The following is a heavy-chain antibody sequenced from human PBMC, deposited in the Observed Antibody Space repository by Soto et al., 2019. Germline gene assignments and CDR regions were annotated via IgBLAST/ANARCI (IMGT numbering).Heavy chain of an antibody. CDR1: GYPVTAYY. CDR2: INPATGAA. D-gene: IGHD3-3*01. CDR3: ARGGGVGVAGSAAFDM. Sequence: QLHLVQSGAVVKKPGASVTVSCSASGYPVTAYYMHWVRQAPGRGLEWMGGINPATGAAKYTQTLQGRATLARDTSTSTGFLELSGLTSEDTAVFYCARGGGVGVAGSAAFDMWGQGTLVTVSS. J-gene: IGHJ3*02. V-gene: IGHV1-2*02.